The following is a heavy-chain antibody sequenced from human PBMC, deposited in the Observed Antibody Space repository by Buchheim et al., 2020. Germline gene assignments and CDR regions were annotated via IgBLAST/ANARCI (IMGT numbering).Heavy chain of an antibody. Sequence: EVQLVESGGGLVQPGGSLRLSCAASGFTFSTYSMNWVRQAPGKGLEWLSYISSRSGTIYYADSVKGRFTISRDNAKNSLFLQMNSLRAEDTAVHHCARDGIVVVAAYYYGMDVWGQGTT. D-gene: IGHD2-15*01. V-gene: IGHV3-48*01. CDR1: GFTFSTYS. CDR2: ISSRSGTI. CDR3: ARDGIVVVAAYYYGMDV. J-gene: IGHJ6*02.